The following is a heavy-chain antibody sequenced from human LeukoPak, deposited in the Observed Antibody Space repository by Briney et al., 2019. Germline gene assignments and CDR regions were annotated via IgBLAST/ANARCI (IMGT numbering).Heavy chain of an antibody. CDR1: GFSFSSYT. J-gene: IGHJ4*02. CDR3: ARDHYYDSSGNYYGGYYFDY. D-gene: IGHD3-22*01. CDR2: ISTSSSYI. Sequence: PGGSLRLSCAASGFSFSSYTMNWVRQAPGKGLEGGSSISTSSSYIYYADSVKGRFTISRDNARNSLYLQMNSLRAEDTAVYYCARDHYYDSSGNYYGGYYFDYWGQGTLVTVFS. V-gene: IGHV3-21*01.